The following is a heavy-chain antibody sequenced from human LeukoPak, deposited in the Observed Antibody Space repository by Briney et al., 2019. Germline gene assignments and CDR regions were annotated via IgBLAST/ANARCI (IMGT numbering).Heavy chain of an antibody. CDR3: ARGFAASGGFYYFDY. CDR2: IHTSGST. Sequence: KPSETLSLTCTVSGGSIGPYYWSWIRQPAGKGLEWIGRIHTSGSTDYNPSLKSRVTLSLDTSKSQLSLRLISVTAADTALYYCARGFAASGGFYYFDYWGQGTLVTVSS. CDR1: GGSIGPYY. V-gene: IGHV4-4*07. D-gene: IGHD3-3*01. J-gene: IGHJ4*02.